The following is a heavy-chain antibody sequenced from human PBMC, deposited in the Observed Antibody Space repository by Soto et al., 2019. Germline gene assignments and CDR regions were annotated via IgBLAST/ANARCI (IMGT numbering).Heavy chain of an antibody. CDR1: GFTFSSYS. Sequence: EVQLVESGGGLVQPGGSLRLSCAASGFTFSSYSMNWVRQAPGKGLEWVSYISSSSSTIYYADSVKGRFTISRDNAKNSLYLQRNSLRAEDTAVYYCARDPGYQLRSRYFDYWGQGTLVTVSS. D-gene: IGHD2-2*01. CDR2: ISSSSSTI. V-gene: IGHV3-48*01. J-gene: IGHJ4*02. CDR3: ARDPGYQLRSRYFDY.